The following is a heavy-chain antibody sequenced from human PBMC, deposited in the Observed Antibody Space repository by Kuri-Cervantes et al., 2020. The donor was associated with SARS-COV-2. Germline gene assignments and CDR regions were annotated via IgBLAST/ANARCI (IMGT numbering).Heavy chain of an antibody. V-gene: IGHV1-18*01. CDR2: ISAYNGNT. Sequence: ASVKVSCNASGYTFTSYGISWVRQAPGQGLEWMGWISAYNGNTNYAQKLQGRVTMTTDTSTSTAYMELRSLRSDDTAAYCCARDHLKFPRRHYYDSSGYYHDAFDIWGQGTMVTVSS. D-gene: IGHD3-22*01. CDR1: GYTFTSYG. CDR3: ARDHLKFPRRHYYDSSGYYHDAFDI. J-gene: IGHJ3*02.